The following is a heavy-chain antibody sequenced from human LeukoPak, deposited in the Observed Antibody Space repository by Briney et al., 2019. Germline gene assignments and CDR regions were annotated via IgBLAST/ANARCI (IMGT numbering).Heavy chain of an antibody. D-gene: IGHD2-2*01. CDR1: GFTFSSYA. CDR3: ARASLSVVPAAIHFDY. V-gene: IGHV3-23*01. Sequence: GGSLRLSCAASGFTFSSYAMSWVRQAPGKGLEWVSAISGSGGSTYYADSAKGRFTISRDNAKNSLYLQMNSLRAEDTAVYYCARASLSVVPAAIHFDYWGQGTLVTVSS. J-gene: IGHJ4*02. CDR2: ISGSGGST.